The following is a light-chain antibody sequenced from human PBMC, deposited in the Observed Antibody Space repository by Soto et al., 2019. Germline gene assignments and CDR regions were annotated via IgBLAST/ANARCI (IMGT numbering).Light chain of an antibody. CDR1: SSNIGADYE. J-gene: IGLJ1*01. CDR2: GNS. CDR3: QSYDSSLSGSYV. V-gene: IGLV1-40*01. Sequence: QSVLTQPPSVSGAPGQRVTISSTGSSSNIGADYEVHWYQQLPGTVPKLLIYGNSNRPSGVPDRFSGSKSGTSASLAITGLQAEDEADYYCQSYDSSLSGSYVFGTGTKLTVL.